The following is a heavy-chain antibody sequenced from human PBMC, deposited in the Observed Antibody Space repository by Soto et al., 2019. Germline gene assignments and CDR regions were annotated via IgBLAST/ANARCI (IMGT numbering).Heavy chain of an antibody. D-gene: IGHD6-19*01. J-gene: IGHJ4*02. V-gene: IGHV3-23*01. Sequence: PGGSLRLSCAASEFTFSSYAMSWVRQAPGKGLEWVSGISGSGGSTYYADSVKGRFTISRDNSKNTLYLQMNSLRAEDTAIYYCAKDLGAVAPYYFDYWGQGTLVTVSS. CDR3: AKDLGAVAPYYFDY. CDR1: EFTFSSYA. CDR2: ISGSGGST.